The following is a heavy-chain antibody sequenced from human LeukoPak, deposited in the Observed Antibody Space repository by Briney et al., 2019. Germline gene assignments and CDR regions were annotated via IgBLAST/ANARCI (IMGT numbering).Heavy chain of an antibody. D-gene: IGHD2-8*01. CDR3: VKAGMVGSRYYFDY. CDR2: ISSNGGST. CDR1: GFTFSSYA. J-gene: IGHJ4*02. Sequence: GGSLRLSCSASGFTFSSYAMHWVRRAPGKGLEYVSAISSNGGSTYYADSVKGRFTISRDNSKNTLYLQMSSLRAEDTAVYYCVKAGMVGSRYYFDYWGQGTLVTVSS. V-gene: IGHV3-64D*06.